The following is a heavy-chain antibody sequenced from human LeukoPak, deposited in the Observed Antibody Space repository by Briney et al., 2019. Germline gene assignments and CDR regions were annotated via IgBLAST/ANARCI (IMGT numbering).Heavy chain of an antibody. CDR3: ARKGSSGWYFDY. CDR2: IYYSGST. J-gene: IGHJ4*02. CDR1: GGSISSYY. Sequence: SETLSLTYTVSGGSISSYYWSWIRQPPGKGLEWIGYIYYSGSTNYNPSLKSRVTISVDTSKNQFSLKLSSVTAADTAVYYCARKGSSGWYFDYWGQGTLVTVSS. D-gene: IGHD6-19*01. V-gene: IGHV4-59*01.